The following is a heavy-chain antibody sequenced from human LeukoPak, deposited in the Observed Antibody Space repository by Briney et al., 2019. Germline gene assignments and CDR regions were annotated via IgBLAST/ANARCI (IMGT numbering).Heavy chain of an antibody. Sequence: TSSEALSLTCTVSGGSISSGGYYWSWIRQHPGKGLEWTGYIYYSGSTYYNPSLKSRVTISVDTSKNQFSLKLSSVTAADTAVYYCATLGTTVVTHDAFDIWGQGTMVTVSS. D-gene: IGHD4-23*01. CDR3: ATLGTTVVTHDAFDI. CDR2: IYYSGST. J-gene: IGHJ3*02. V-gene: IGHV4-31*03. CDR1: GGSISSGGYY.